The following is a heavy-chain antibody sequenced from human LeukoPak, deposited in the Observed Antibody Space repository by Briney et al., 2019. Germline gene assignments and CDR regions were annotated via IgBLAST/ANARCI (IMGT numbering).Heavy chain of an antibody. CDR1: GFTFSDYW. Sequence: GGSLRLSCAVSGFTFSDYWMHWVRQTPGKGLVWVSRVKSDGSGINYGDSVKGRFTISRDNAKNTLYLQMNSLRVEDTAVYYCARQAGSGFDYWGQGSLVTVSS. CDR3: ARQAGSGFDY. D-gene: IGHD3-10*01. J-gene: IGHJ4*02. V-gene: IGHV3-74*01. CDR2: VKSDGSGI.